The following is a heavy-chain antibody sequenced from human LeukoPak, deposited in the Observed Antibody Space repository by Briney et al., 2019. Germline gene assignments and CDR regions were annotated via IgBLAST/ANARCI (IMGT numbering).Heavy chain of an antibody. Sequence: ASVKVSCKASGYTFTSYGISWVRQAPGQGLEWMGWISAYNGNTNYAQKLQGRVTMTTDTSTSTAYMELRSLRSDDTAVYYCARLGGGTFKQQLVPNWFDPWGQGTLVTVSS. J-gene: IGHJ5*02. CDR1: GYTFTSYG. V-gene: IGHV1-18*01. CDR3: ARLGGGTFKQQLVPNWFDP. D-gene: IGHD6-13*01. CDR2: ISAYNGNT.